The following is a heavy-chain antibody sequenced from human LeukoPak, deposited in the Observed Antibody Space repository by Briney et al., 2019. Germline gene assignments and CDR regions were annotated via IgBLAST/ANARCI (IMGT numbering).Heavy chain of an antibody. CDR2: IYYSGST. V-gene: IGHV4-59*01. CDR1: GGSISSYY. D-gene: IGHD6-13*01. J-gene: IGHJ6*02. Sequence: SETLSLTCTVSGGSISSYYWSWIRQPPGKGLEWIGYIYYSGSTNYNPSLKSRVTISVDTSKNQFSLNLSSVTAADTALYYCAKISSSIYYGMDVWGQGTKVTVSS. CDR3: AKISSSIYYGMDV.